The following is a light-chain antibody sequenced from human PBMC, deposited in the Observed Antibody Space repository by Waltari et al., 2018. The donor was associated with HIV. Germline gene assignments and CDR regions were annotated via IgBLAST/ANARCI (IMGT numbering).Light chain of an antibody. J-gene: IGLJ2*01. CDR3: QSYDSSLSGSVV. CDR2: GNN. CDR1: RSNIGANYD. V-gene: IGLV1-40*01. Sequence: QSVLTQPPSVSGAPGQRVTISCPGSRSNIGANYDVHWYQQFPGTAPKLLLSGNNDGPSGGSDRFAGSRSGTSACLSRTGRQADDEADYYCQSYDSSLSGSVVFGGGTKLTVL.